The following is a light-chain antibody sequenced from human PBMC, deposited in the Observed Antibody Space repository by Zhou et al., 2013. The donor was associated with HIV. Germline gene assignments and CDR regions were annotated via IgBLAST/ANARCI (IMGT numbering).Light chain of an antibody. CDR1: QSFAGTY. J-gene: IGKJ5*01. Sequence: EIVLTQSPGILSLSPGERATLSCRASQSFAGTYLAWYQQKDGQAPRLLIYGGSNRANDIPDRFSGSGSGTDFTLTISRLEPEDSAVYYCQQYSVSPVTFGQGTRLEIK. CDR3: QQYSVSPVT. CDR2: GGS. V-gene: IGKV3-20*01.